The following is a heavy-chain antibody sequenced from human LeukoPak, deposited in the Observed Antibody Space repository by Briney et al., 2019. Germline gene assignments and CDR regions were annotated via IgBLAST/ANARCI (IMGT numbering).Heavy chain of an antibody. CDR1: GGSISSYY. CDR2: IYYSGNT. Sequence: PSETLSLTCTVSGGSISSYYWSWIRQPPGKELEWIGYIYYSGNTNYNPFLKSRVTISVDTSKNQFSLKLSSVTAADTAVYYCARHCSGGSCYSVGYYYGMDVWGQGTAVTVSS. CDR3: ARHCSGGSCYSVGYYYGMDV. J-gene: IGHJ6*02. V-gene: IGHV4-59*08. D-gene: IGHD2-15*01.